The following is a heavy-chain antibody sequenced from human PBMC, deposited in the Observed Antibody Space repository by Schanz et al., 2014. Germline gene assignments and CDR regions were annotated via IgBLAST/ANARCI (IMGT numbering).Heavy chain of an antibody. CDR3: ARSGSSNWYFFDY. V-gene: IGHV1-3*01. J-gene: IGHJ4*02. CDR1: GYTFTSYS. Sequence: QVQLVQSGAEVKKPGASVKVSCKASGYTFTSYSIHWVRQAPGQGLEWMGWINVGNGNMKYSQKFQGRVTITRDTSASTACMEVSSLRSEDTAVYYCARSGSSNWYFFDYWGQGTLVTVSS. D-gene: IGHD6-13*01. CDR2: INVGNGNM.